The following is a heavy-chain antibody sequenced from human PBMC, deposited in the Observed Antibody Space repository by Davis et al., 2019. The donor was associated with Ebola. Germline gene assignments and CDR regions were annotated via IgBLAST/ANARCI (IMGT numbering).Heavy chain of an antibody. Sequence: SETLSLTCTVSGGSISSGDYYWNWIRQHPGKGLEWIGYIYYSGSSYYNPSLKSRVTISVDTSKNQFSLKLSSVTAADTAVYYCARGYNWNYAFFDYWGQGTLVTVSS. CDR2: IYYSGSS. D-gene: IGHD1-7*01. CDR1: GGSISSGDYY. V-gene: IGHV4-30-4*08. CDR3: ARGYNWNYAFFDY. J-gene: IGHJ4*02.